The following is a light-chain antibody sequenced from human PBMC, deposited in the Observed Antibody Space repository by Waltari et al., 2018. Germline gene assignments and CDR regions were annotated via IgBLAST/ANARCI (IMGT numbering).Light chain of an antibody. V-gene: IGKV3-15*01. J-gene: IGKJ1*01. Sequence: EIVMTQSPATLSVSPGESATLSCRASQSVSSKLAWYQQKVGQAPRLLIYGASTRATGIPARFSGSGSGTEFTLTISSLQSEDFAVYYCQQYNNWPRTFGQGTKVEIK. CDR2: GAS. CDR1: QSVSSK. CDR3: QQYNNWPRT.